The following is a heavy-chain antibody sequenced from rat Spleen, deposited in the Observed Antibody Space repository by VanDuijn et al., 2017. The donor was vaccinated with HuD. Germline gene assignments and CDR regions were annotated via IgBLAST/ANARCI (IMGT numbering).Heavy chain of an antibody. D-gene: IGHD1-10*01. J-gene: IGHJ3*01. Sequence: EVQLQESGPGLVKPSQSLSLTCSVTGYSITSNYWGWIRKFPGNKMEWIGHINYSGSTTYNPSLKSRISITRDTSKNQFFLQLNSVTTEDKATYFCARYTATISFAYWGQGTLVTVSS. CDR1: GYSITSNY. V-gene: IGHV3-1*01. CDR3: ARYTATISFAY. CDR2: INYSGST.